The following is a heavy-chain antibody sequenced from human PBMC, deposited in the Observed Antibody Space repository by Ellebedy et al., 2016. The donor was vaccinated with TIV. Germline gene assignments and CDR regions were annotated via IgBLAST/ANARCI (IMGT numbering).Heavy chain of an antibody. J-gene: IGHJ3*02. D-gene: IGHD1-26*01. V-gene: IGHV3-30-3*01. CDR1: GFTFSSYA. Sequence: GESLKISCAASGFTFSSYAMHWVRQAPGKGLEWVAVISYDGSNKYYADSVKGRFTISRDNSKNTLYLQLNSVSPEDTAVYYCARDSQVGLDALDIWGQGTMVTVSS. CDR3: ARDSQVGLDALDI. CDR2: ISYDGSNK.